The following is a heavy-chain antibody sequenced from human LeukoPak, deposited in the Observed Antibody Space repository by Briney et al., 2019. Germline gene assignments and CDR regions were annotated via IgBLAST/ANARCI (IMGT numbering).Heavy chain of an antibody. CDR1: GGSINSSSYY. Sequence: SETLSLTCTVSGGSINSSSYYWGWIRQPPGKGLEWIGSIYNSGSTYYNPSLKSRVTISVDTSKNQFSLKLSSVTAADTAVYYCARGVGMSWGQGTLVTVSS. V-gene: IGHV4-39*01. CDR3: ARGVGMS. J-gene: IGHJ4*02. D-gene: IGHD7-27*01. CDR2: IYNSGST.